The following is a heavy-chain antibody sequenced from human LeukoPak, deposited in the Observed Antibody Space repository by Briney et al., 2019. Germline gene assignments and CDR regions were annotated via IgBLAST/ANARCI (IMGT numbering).Heavy chain of an antibody. Sequence: PVGALRLSCASSGFTFNRYSMNWVRQAPGKGLDGVSSIRSISSYIYYVDSVKGRFTISRDNAKNSLDLQMNSLRAEDTAVYYCARDRLVGATTVVYWGQGTLVTVSS. J-gene: IGHJ4*02. CDR2: IRSISSYI. V-gene: IGHV3-21*01. CDR1: GFTFNRYS. D-gene: IGHD1-26*01. CDR3: ARDRLVGATTVVY.